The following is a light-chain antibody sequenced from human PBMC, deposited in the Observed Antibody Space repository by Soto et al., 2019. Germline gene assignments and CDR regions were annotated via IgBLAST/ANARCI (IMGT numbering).Light chain of an antibody. J-gene: IGLJ1*01. CDR2: NTN. V-gene: IGLV8-61*01. CDR1: SGSVSPTYY. Sequence: QTVVTQEPSFSVSPGGTVTLTCGLSSGSVSPTYYPSGYQQTPGQATRILLYNTNTRSSGVPDRFSGSILGSKAALTITGAQADDESDYYCVLHLGSGFYVFGTGTKVTVL. CDR3: VLHLGSGFYV.